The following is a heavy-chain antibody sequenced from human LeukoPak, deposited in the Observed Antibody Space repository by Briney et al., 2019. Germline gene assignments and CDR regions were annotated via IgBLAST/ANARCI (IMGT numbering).Heavy chain of an antibody. Sequence: SETLSLTCAVYGGSFSGYYWSWIRQPPGKGLEWIGEINHSGSTNYNPSLKSRVTISVDTSKIQFSLKLSSVTAADTAVYYCARGPGSSWYLYFQHWGQGTLVTVSS. CDR2: INHSGST. D-gene: IGHD6-13*01. CDR3: ARGPGSSWYLYFQH. CDR1: GGSFSGYY. V-gene: IGHV4-34*01. J-gene: IGHJ1*01.